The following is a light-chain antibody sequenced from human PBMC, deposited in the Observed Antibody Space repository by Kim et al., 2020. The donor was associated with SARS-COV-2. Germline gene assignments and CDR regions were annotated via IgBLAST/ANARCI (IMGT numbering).Light chain of an antibody. CDR1: QDINKY. CDR3: QQYDNPPRYT. V-gene: IGKV1-33*01. CDR2: DAS. J-gene: IGKJ2*01. Sequence: DIQMTQSPSSLSASVGDRVTITCQTSQDINKYLNWYQQKAGKAPKVLIYDASNLETGVPSRFSGSGSGTHFTFTISSLQPEDSGTYYCQQYDNPPRYTFGQGTKLEI.